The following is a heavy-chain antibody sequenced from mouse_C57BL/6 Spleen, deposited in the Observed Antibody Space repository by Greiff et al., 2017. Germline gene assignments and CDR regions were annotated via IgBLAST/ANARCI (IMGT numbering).Heavy chain of an antibody. V-gene: IGHV1-80*01. CDR1: GYAFSSYW. CDR3: ARDYGSSSWFAY. J-gene: IGHJ3*01. CDR2: IYPGDGDT. Sequence: VQRVESGAELVKPGASVKISCKASGYAFSSYWMNWVKQRPGKGLEWIGQIYPGDGDTNYNGKFKGKATLTADKSSSTAYMQLSSLTSEDSAVYFCARDYGSSSWFAYWGQGTLVTVSA. D-gene: IGHD1-1*01.